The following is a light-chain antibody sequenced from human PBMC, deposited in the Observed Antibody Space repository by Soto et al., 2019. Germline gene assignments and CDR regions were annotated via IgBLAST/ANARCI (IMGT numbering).Light chain of an antibody. V-gene: IGKV3-15*01. Sequence: EIVMTQSPATLSVSPGERATLSCRASQSVSSNLAWYQQKPGQAPRLLIYGASTRATGIPARFSGSGSGTEFTLTISSLQSEDFAVYYCQQYHHWPPTTFGPGTRLEIK. CDR1: QSVSSN. CDR2: GAS. J-gene: IGKJ5*01. CDR3: QQYHHWPPTT.